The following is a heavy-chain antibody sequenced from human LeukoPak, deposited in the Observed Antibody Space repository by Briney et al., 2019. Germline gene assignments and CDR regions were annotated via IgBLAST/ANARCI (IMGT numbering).Heavy chain of an antibody. CDR2: IYYSGST. Sequence: NPSETLSLTCTVSGGSISSGDYYWSWIRQPPGKGLEWIGYIYYSGSTYYNPSPKSRVTISVDTSKNQFSLKLSSVTAADTAVYYCARGNDYXDYAWFDPWGQGTLVTVS. V-gene: IGHV4-30-4*01. D-gene: IGHD4-17*01. CDR1: GGSISSGDYY. CDR3: ARGNDYXDYAWFDP. J-gene: IGHJ5*02.